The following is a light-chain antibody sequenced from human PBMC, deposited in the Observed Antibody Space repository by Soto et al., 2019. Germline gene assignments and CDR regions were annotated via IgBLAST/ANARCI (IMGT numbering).Light chain of an antibody. Sequence: SVLTQPPPVSAAPGQKVTISCSGSSPNIGNNYVSWYQQLPGTAPKLLIYDNNKRPSGIPDRFSGSKSGTSATLGITGLQTGDEADYYCGTWDSSLSAGVFGTGTKVTVL. CDR1: SPNIGNNY. V-gene: IGLV1-51*01. CDR2: DNN. J-gene: IGLJ1*01. CDR3: GTWDSSLSAGV.